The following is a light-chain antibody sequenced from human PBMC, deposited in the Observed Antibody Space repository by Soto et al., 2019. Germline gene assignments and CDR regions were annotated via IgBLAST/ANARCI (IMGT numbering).Light chain of an antibody. CDR3: QQSYSTPYT. CDR2: AAS. V-gene: IGKV1-39*01. J-gene: IGKJ2*01. Sequence: DIQMTQSPSSLSASVGDRVTITCRASQSISNFLNWYQQRPGKAPKLLIYAASSFQSGVPSRFSGSGSGTDFTLTISSLQPEDFATYFCQQSYSTPYTFGQGTQLEIK. CDR1: QSISNF.